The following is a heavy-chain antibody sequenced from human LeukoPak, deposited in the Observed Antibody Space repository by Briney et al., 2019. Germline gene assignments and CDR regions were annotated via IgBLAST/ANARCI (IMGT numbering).Heavy chain of an antibody. J-gene: IGHJ5*02. CDR2: IYYSGST. D-gene: IGHD3-10*01. CDR3: ASLYYYGSGSYPRGRFDP. Sequence: SETLSLTCTVSGGSISSGGYYWSWIRQHPGKGLEWIGYIYYSGSTYYNPSLKSRVTISVDTSKNQFSLKLSSVTAADTAVYYCASLYYYGSGSYPRGRFDPWGQGTLVTVSS. V-gene: IGHV4-31*03. CDR1: GGSISSGGYY.